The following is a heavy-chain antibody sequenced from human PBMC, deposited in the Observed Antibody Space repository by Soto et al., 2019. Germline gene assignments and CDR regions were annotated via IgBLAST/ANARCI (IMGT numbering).Heavy chain of an antibody. J-gene: IGHJ4*02. D-gene: IGHD1-26*01. CDR3: ARGWDVKYFDY. V-gene: IGHV4-4*07. CDR1: GDSLLSSY. CDR2: IFSSGRI. Sequence: KTSETLSLTCSVSGDSLLSSYWSWVRQPAGKGLEWIGHIFSSGRISYNPSLKSRLTMSIDTSMNVFSLNLSSVTAADTAVYYCARGWDVKYFDYWGQGTLVTVSS.